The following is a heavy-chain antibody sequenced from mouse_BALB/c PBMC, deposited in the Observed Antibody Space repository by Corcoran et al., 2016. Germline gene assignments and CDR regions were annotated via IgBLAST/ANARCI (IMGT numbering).Heavy chain of an antibody. V-gene: IGHV8-8*01. Sequence: QVTLIESGPGILKPSQTLSLTCSFSGFSLSTSGMGVGWIRRPSGKGLEWLAHIWWDDDKYYNPSLKSQLTISNDTSRNQVFLKITSVDTADTATYYCARYGSSYYFDYWGQGTTLTVSS. D-gene: IGHD1-1*01. CDR3: ARYGSSYYFDY. CDR1: GFSLSTSGMG. J-gene: IGHJ2*01. CDR2: IWWDDDK.